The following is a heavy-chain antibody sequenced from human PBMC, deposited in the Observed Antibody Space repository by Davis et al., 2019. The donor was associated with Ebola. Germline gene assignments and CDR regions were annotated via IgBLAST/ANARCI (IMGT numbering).Heavy chain of an antibody. CDR3: ARERNYDSSGPQFDY. CDR1: GGSISSSNW. J-gene: IGHJ4*02. CDR2: IYHSGST. Sequence: PLETLSLTCAVSGGSISSSNWWSWVRQPPGKGLEWIGEIYHSGSTNYNPSLKSRVTISVDKSKNQFSLKLSSVTAADTAVYYCARERNYDSSGPQFDYWGQGTLVTVSS. D-gene: IGHD3-22*01. V-gene: IGHV4-4*02.